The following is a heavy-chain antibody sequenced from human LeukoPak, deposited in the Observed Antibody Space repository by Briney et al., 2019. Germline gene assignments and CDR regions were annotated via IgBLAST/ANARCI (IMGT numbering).Heavy chain of an antibody. V-gene: IGHV1-8*03. J-gene: IGHJ4*02. CDR3: ARGFSRMEWDQDY. CDR2: MNPNSGNT. D-gene: IGHD3-3*01. Sequence: ASVKVSXKASGYTFTSYDINWVRQATGQGLEWMGWMNPNSGNTGYAQKFQGRVTITRNTSISTAYMELSSLRSEDTAVYYCARGFSRMEWDQDYWGQGTLVTVSS. CDR1: GYTFTSYD.